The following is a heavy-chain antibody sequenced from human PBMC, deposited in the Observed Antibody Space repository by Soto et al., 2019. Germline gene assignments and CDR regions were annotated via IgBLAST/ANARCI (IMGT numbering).Heavy chain of an antibody. J-gene: IGHJ4*02. CDR3: VGGDYAGAGTFYLTDH. CDR1: GLTFNNYW. D-gene: IGHD3-10*01. CDR2: INGDGRTT. V-gene: IGHV3-74*01. Sequence: EVQLVESGGGLVQPGGSLRLSCTASGLTFNNYWMHWVRQAPGKGPVWVSRINGDGRTTTYEDSVRGRFTISRDNAKNTVYLQMNSLRAEDTAVYYCVGGDYAGAGTFYLTDHWGQGSLVTVSS.